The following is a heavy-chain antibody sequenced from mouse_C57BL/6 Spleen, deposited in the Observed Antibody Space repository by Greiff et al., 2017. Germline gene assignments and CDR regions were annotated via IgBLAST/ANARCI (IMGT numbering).Heavy chain of an antibody. J-gene: IGHJ3*01. Sequence: VQLQQSGPELVKPGASVKMSCKASGYTFTDYNMHWVKQSHGKSLEWIGHINPNNSGTSYNQKLKGKATLTVNKSSSTAYMELSRLTSEYSAVYYCAIGDSSYSYFLIAYWGQGNLVTVSA. CDR1: GYTFTDYN. D-gene: IGHD2-12*01. CDR2: INPNNSGT. CDR3: AIGDSSYSYFLIAY. V-gene: IGHV1-22*01.